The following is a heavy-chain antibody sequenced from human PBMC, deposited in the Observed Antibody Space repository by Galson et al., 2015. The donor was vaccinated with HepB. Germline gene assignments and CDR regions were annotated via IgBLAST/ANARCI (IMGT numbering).Heavy chain of an antibody. CDR2: IRYDGSNK. D-gene: IGHD3-16*01. Sequence: SLRLSCAASGFTFSSYGMHWVRQAPGKGLEWVAFIRYDGSNKYYADSVKGRFTISRDNSKNTLYLQMNSLRAEDTAVYYCAKPRTYDYVWGSYGYWGQGTLVTVSS. J-gene: IGHJ4*02. CDR3: AKPRTYDYVWGSYGY. CDR1: GFTFSSYG. V-gene: IGHV3-30*02.